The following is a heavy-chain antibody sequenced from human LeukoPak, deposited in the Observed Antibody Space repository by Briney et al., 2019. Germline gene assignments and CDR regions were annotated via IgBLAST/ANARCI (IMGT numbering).Heavy chain of an antibody. D-gene: IGHD2-8*01. CDR1: GFTFSYFG. Sequence: TGGSLRLSCAASGFTFSYFGMHWVRQAPGKGLEWVAVIWYDGSNAYYADSMKGRFTISRDNSKNTLYLQMNSLRAEDTAVYYCARGGQTEDCTNGVCYAFDIWGQGTVVTVSS. CDR2: IWYDGSNA. CDR3: ARGGQTEDCTNGVCYAFDI. V-gene: IGHV3-33*01. J-gene: IGHJ3*02.